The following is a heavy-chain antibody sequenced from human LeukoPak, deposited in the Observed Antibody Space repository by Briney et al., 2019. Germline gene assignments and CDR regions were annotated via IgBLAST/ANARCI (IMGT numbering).Heavy chain of an antibody. CDR1: GFTLSSYS. D-gene: IGHD2-2*01. V-gene: IGHV3-48*01. CDR3: ANGCSSTTCFLGEFDY. CDR2: ISTSTTTI. Sequence: PGGSLRLSCEASGFTLSSYSMNWLRQAPGKGLEWISYISTSTTTIYYANSVKGRFTISRGNSRNTLYLQMSSLRAGDTAVYYCANGCSSTTCFLGEFDYWGQGTLVTVSS. J-gene: IGHJ4*02.